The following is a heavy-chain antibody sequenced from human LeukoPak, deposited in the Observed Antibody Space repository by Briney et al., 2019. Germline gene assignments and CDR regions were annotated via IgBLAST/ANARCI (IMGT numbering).Heavy chain of an antibody. CDR2: ISAYNGNT. Sequence: ASVKVSCKASGYTFTSYGISWVRQAPGQGLEWMGWISAYNGNTNYAQKLQGRVTMTTDTSTSTAYMELSSLRSEDTAVYYCARDMRGRDGYNLFDYWGQGTLVTVSS. D-gene: IGHD5-24*01. CDR3: ARDMRGRDGYNLFDY. J-gene: IGHJ4*02. CDR1: GYTFTSYG. V-gene: IGHV1-18*01.